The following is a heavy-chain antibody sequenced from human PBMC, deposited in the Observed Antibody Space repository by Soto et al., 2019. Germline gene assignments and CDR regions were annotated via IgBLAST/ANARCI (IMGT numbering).Heavy chain of an antibody. D-gene: IGHD3-22*01. CDR1: GGSISSGY. CDR2: IYYGGSI. V-gene: IGHV4-59*01. J-gene: IGHJ5*02. CDR3: TGAYYDISGYSLDP. Sequence: SETLSLTCSVSGGSISSGYWTWIRQPPGKGLEWIGYIYYGGSINYNPSLKSRVIISVDTSKNQFSLRLSSVTAADTAVYYCTGAYYDISGYSLDPWGQGTSVTVSS.